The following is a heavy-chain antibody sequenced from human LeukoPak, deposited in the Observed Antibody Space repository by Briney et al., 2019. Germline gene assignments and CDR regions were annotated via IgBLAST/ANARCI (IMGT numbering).Heavy chain of an antibody. V-gene: IGHV3-48*03. J-gene: IGHJ4*02. Sequence: GGSLRLSCAASGFTLSSYEMNWVRQAPGKGLEWVSYISSSGSTIYYADSVKGRFTISGDNAKNSLYLQMNSLRAEDTAVYYCAKSGGYDLWEVLGYFDYWGQGTLVTVSS. CDR2: ISSSGSTI. CDR1: GFTLSSYE. CDR3: AKSGGYDLWEVLGYFDY. D-gene: IGHD5-12*01.